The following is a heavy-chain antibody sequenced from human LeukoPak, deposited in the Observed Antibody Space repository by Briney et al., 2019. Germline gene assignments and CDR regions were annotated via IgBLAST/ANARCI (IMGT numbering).Heavy chain of an antibody. Sequence: ASVKVSCKASGYTFTSYGISWVRQAPGQGLEWMGWISAYNGNTNYAQKLQGRVTMTTDTSTSTAYMELRSLRSDDTAVYYCAIPLGAMVTTFGWFDPWGQGTLVTVSS. D-gene: IGHD4-17*01. CDR2: ISAYNGNT. J-gene: IGHJ5*02. V-gene: IGHV1-18*01. CDR3: AIPLGAMVTTFGWFDP. CDR1: GYTFTSYG.